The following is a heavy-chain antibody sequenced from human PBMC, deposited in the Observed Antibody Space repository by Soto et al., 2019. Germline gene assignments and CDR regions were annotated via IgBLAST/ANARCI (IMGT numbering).Heavy chain of an antibody. CDR3: AKGVATAVPALDY. D-gene: IGHD2-21*02. Sequence: GGSLRLSCVASGFSFDDFVMNWVRQRPGEGLEWVSGVSWNSGAKLYADSVKGRFAISRDSAKKSVYLHMNSLRPDDTAFYYCAKGVATAVPALDYWGQGTLVTV. CDR1: GFSFDDFV. V-gene: IGHV3-9*01. CDR2: VSWNSGAK. J-gene: IGHJ4*02.